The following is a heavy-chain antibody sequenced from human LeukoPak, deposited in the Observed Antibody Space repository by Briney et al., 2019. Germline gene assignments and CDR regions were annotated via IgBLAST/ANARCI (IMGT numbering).Heavy chain of an antibody. CDR2: IGTVGDT. J-gene: IGHJ5*02. CDR1: GFTFSTYD. Sequence: GGSLRLSCAASGFTFSTYDMHWVRHATGKGLEWLASIGTVGDTYYLGSVKGRFTISRENDKNSLYLQMNSLRAGDTAVYYCVRGAEGFDPWGQGTLVTVSS. CDR3: VRGAEGFDP. V-gene: IGHV3-13*01.